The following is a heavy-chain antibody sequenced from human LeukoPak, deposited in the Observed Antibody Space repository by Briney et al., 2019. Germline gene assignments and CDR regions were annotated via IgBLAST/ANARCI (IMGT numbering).Heavy chain of an antibody. V-gene: IGHV4-34*01. D-gene: IGHD3-9*01. Sequence: SETLSLTCAVYGGSLSGYYWSWIRQPPGKGLEWIGEINHSGSTNYNPSLKSRVTISVDTSKNQFSLKLSSVTAADTAVYYCVCLVQEYWGQGTLVTVSS. J-gene: IGHJ4*02. CDR1: GGSLSGYY. CDR3: VCLVQEY. CDR2: INHSGST.